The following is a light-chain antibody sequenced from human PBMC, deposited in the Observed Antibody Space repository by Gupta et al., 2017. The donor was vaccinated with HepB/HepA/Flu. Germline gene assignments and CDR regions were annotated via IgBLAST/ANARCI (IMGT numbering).Light chain of an antibody. CDR3: QRYIRAPWT. CDR2: LAS. V-gene: IGKV1-27*01. J-gene: IGKJ1*01. Sequence: IQITQSPSSPSASVGDRVTITCRASQDISNYLAWYQQKPGKVPKLLIYLASTLQSGVPSRFSDSGSGTDFTLTISSLQPEDVATYYCQRYIRAPWTFGQGTKVEIK. CDR1: QDISNY.